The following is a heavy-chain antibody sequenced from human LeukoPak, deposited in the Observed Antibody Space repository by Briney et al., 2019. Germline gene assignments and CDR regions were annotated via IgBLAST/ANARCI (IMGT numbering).Heavy chain of an antibody. CDR2: ISGSGDRT. J-gene: IGHJ4*02. V-gene: IGHV3-23*01. CDR1: GFTFSSHA. Sequence: PGGSLRLSCAVSGFTFSSHAVSWVRQAPGRGLEWVSAISGSGDRTYYADSVKGRFTISRDNSKNTLYLQMNSLRAEDTAVYYCARDRAWNYFDYWGQGTLVTVSS. CDR3: ARDRAWNYFDY. D-gene: IGHD3-3*01.